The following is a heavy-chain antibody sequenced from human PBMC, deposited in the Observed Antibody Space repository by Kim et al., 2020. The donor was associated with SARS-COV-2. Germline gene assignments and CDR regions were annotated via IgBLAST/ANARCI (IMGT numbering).Heavy chain of an antibody. CDR1: GFTFSTYW. D-gene: IGHD3-16*01. Sequence: GGSLRLSCAASGFTFSTYWMHWVRQAPGKGLVWVSHINSDGSSTSYADSVKGRFTISRDNVKNTLYLQMNSLRAEDTAVYYCARASKRITPDYWGQGTLV. V-gene: IGHV3-74*01. CDR3: ARASKRITPDY. J-gene: IGHJ4*02. CDR2: INSDGSST.